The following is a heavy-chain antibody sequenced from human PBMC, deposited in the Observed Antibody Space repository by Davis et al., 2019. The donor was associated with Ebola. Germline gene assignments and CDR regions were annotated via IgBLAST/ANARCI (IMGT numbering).Heavy chain of an antibody. J-gene: IGHJ6*02. V-gene: IGHV4-34*01. CDR3: ARVRYQLPRVYYYYGMDV. D-gene: IGHD2-2*01. CDR1: GGSFSGYY. CDR2: INYSGST. Sequence: PSETLSLTCAVYGGSFSGYYWSWIRQPPGKGLEWIGEINYSGSTNYNPSLKSRVTISVDTSKNQFSLKLSSVTAADTAVYYCARVRYQLPRVYYYYGMDVWGQGTTVTVSS.